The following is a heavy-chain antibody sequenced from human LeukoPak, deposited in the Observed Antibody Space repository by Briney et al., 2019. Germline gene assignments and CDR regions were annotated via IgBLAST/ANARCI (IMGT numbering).Heavy chain of an antibody. Sequence: GGSLRLSCAASRFTFSSYWMHWVRQAPGKGLVRVSCINSDGSSTSYADSVKGRFTISRDNSKNTLYLQMNSLRAEDTAVYYCAKDFSGYDYNLYAFDIWGQGTMVTVSS. CDR3: AKDFSGYDYNLYAFDI. CDR2: INSDGSST. V-gene: IGHV3-74*01. J-gene: IGHJ3*02. D-gene: IGHD5-12*01. CDR1: RFTFSSYW.